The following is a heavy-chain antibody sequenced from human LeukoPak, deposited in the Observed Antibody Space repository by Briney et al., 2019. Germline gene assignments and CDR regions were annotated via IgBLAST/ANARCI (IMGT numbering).Heavy chain of an antibody. CDR1: GFIFSNYG. V-gene: IGHV3-30*18. CDR3: AKDYYGD. D-gene: IGHD3-10*01. Sequence: GGSLRLSCAASGFIFSNYGMHWVRQAPGKGLEWVAVISYDGSNKYYADSVKGRFTISRDNSKNTLYLQMNSLRAEDTAVYHCAKDYYGDWGQGTLVTVSS. J-gene: IGHJ4*02. CDR2: ISYDGSNK.